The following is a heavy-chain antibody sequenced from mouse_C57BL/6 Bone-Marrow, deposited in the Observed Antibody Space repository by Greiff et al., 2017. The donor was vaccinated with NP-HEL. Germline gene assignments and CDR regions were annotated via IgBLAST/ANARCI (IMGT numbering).Heavy chain of an antibody. CDR3: ARHQTNYDYDAGAWFAY. D-gene: IGHD2-4*01. V-gene: IGHV1-62-2*01. CDR1: GYTFTEYT. J-gene: IGHJ3*01. CDR2: FYPGSGSI. Sequence: VQLQQSGAELVKPGASVKLSCKASGYTFTEYTIHWVKQRSGQGLEWIGWFYPGSGSIKYNEKFKDKATLTADKSSSTVYMELSRLTSEDSAVYFCARHQTNYDYDAGAWFAYWGQGTLVTVSA.